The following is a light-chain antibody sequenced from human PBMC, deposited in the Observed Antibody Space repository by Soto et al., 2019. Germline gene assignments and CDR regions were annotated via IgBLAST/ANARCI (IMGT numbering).Light chain of an antibody. CDR1: NIGYKT. V-gene: IGLV3-21*02. CDR3: CSYAGSSTFGVV. CDR2: DDS. J-gene: IGLJ2*01. Sequence: SYELTQPPSVSVAPGQTATFICGGDNIGYKTVHWYQQRPGQAPVLVVYDDSDRPSGIPERFSGSKSGNTASLTISGLQAEDEADYYCCSYAGSSTFGVVFGGGTKLTVL.